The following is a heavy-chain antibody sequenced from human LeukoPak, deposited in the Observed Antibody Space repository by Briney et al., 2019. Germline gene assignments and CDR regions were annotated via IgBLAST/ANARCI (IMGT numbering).Heavy chain of an antibody. V-gene: IGHV4-38-2*02. D-gene: IGHD3-9*01. Sequence: SETLSLTCTVSGYSISCGYYWGWIRQPPGKGLEWIGSIYHSGSTYYNPSLKSRVTISVDTSKNQFSLKLSSVTAADTAVYYCARRRDYDILTGYHWGQGTLVTVSS. CDR1: GYSISCGYY. CDR2: IYHSGST. CDR3: ARRRDYDILTGYH. J-gene: IGHJ5*02.